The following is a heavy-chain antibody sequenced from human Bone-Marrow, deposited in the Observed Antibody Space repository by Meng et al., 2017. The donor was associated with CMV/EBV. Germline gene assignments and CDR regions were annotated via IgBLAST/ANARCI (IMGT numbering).Heavy chain of an antibody. D-gene: IGHD2-15*01. CDR3: ARSGSGGGAFDI. CDR1: GFTFSSYS. J-gene: IGHJ3*02. V-gene: IGHV3-21*01. Sequence: GVSLKISCAASGFTFSSYSMNWVRQAPGKGLEWVSSISSSSSYIYYADSVKGRFTISRDNAKNSLYLQMNSLRAEDTAVYYCARSGSGGGAFDIWCQGTMVTVSS. CDR2: ISSSSSYI.